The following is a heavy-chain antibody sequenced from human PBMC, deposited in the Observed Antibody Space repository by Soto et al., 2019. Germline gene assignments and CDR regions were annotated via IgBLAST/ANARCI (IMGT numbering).Heavy chain of an antibody. D-gene: IGHD2-15*01. J-gene: IGHJ6*02. CDR2: IIPIFGTA. V-gene: IGHV1-69*13. CDR1: GGTFSRYA. CDR3: ARDKQKWSRFRNYYYYGMDV. Sequence: SVKLSCKASGGTFSRYAISWVRQAPGQGLEWMGGIIPIFGTANYAQKFQGRVTITADESTSTAYMELSSLRSEDTAVYYCARDKQKWSRFRNYYYYGMDVWGQGTTVTVSS.